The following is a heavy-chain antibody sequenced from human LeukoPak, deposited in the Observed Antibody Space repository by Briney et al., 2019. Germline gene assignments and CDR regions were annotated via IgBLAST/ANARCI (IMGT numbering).Heavy chain of an antibody. V-gene: IGHV3-48*01. CDR3: ARGSRVYYFDY. Sequence: GGSLRLSCAAAGLTFSTNSMNWVRQAPGKGLEWVSYISFSSSTIYYADSVKGRFTTSRDNAKNSLYLQMNSLRAEDTAVYYCARGSRVYYFDYWGQGTLVTVSS. J-gene: IGHJ4*02. D-gene: IGHD2-8*01. CDR1: GLTFSTNS. CDR2: ISFSSSTI.